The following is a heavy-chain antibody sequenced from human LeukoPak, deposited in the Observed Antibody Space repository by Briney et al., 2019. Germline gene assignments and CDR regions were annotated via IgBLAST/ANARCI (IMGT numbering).Heavy chain of an antibody. CDR2: ISGSGGGT. CDR3: AKRGVVIRVILVGFHKEAYYFDS. Sequence: GGSLRLSCAVSGLTLSNYGMSWVRQAPGKGLEWVAGISGSGGGTNYADSVKGRFTISRDNPRNTLYLQMNSLRAEDTAVYFCAKRGVVIRVILVGFHKEAYYFDSWGQGALVTVSS. D-gene: IGHD3-22*01. V-gene: IGHV3-23*01. J-gene: IGHJ4*02. CDR1: GLTLSNYG.